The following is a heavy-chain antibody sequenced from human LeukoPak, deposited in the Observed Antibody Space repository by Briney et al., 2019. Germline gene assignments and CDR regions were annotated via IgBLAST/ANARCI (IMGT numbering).Heavy chain of an antibody. J-gene: IGHJ4*02. CDR3: ARVRGSDYGDY. V-gene: IGHV3-7*01. CDR2: INQDGSGK. Sequence: GGSLRLSCAASGFTFSSYWMSWVCQAPGKGLDWVANINQDGSGKYYVDSVKGRFTISRDNAKNSLYLQMNSLRAEDTAVYYCARVRGSDYGDYWGQGTLVTVSS. CDR1: GFTFSSYW. D-gene: IGHD3-16*01.